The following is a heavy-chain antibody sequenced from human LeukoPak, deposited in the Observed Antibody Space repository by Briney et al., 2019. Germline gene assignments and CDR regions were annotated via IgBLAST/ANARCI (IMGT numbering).Heavy chain of an antibody. CDR1: GFTFSSYG. V-gene: IGHV3-30*18. CDR3: AKDRIGYDSSGSIYFDY. J-gene: IGHJ4*02. CDR2: ISYDGSNK. D-gene: IGHD3-22*01. Sequence: GGSLRLSCAASGFTFSSYGMHWVRQAPGKGLEWVAVISYDGSNKYYADSVKGRFTISRDNSKNTLYLQMNSLRAEDTAVYYCAKDRIGYDSSGSIYFDYWGQGTLVTVSS.